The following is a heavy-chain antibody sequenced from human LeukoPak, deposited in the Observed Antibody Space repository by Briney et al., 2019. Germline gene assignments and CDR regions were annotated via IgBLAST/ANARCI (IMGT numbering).Heavy chain of an antibody. CDR1: GYTFTIYD. V-gene: IGHV1-8*01. Sequence: ASVKVSCKASGYTFTIYDINRVRHATGQGLEWMGWMNPNSGNTGYAQKFQGRDTMTRHTSISTAYMELSSLRSEHTAVYFCVYGSGSYYSMDVWGQGTTVTVSS. D-gene: IGHD3-10*01. J-gene: IGHJ6*02. CDR3: VYGSGSYYSMDV. CDR2: MNPNSGNT.